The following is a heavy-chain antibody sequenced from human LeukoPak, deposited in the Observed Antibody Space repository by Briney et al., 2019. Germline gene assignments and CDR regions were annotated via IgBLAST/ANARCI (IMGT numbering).Heavy chain of an antibody. CDR1: GYTFTSHG. V-gene: IGHV1-18*01. Sequence: ASVKVSCKASGYTFTSHGISWVRQASGQGLEWMGWSNPYNGNTNYAQKIQGRVTMTTDTSTSTAYMELRSLTPDDTAVYYCARTYYYDSSGYSAFDIWGQGTMVTVSS. CDR2: SNPYNGNT. J-gene: IGHJ3*02. CDR3: ARTYYYDSSGYSAFDI. D-gene: IGHD3-22*01.